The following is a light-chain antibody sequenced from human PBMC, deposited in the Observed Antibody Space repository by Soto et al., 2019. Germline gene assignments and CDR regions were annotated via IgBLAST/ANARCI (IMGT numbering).Light chain of an antibody. V-gene: IGLV2-14*01. CDR1: NSDVGGYDY. CDR3: SSFTSNTSWV. J-gene: IGLJ3*02. Sequence: QSVLTQPASVSGSPGQSITISCTGTNSDVGGYDYVSWYQQHPGKAPKVMISEVNNRPSRVSNRFSGSKSGSTASLTISGLLAEDEADYYCSSFTSNTSWVFGGGTKVTVL. CDR2: EVN.